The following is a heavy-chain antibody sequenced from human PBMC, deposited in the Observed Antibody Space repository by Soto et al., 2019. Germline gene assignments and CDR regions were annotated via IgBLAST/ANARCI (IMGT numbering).Heavy chain of an antibody. CDR1: GFTFNHYG. J-gene: IGHJ3*01. Sequence: QVQLVESGGGVVQPGRSLGLSCAASGFTFNHYGMHWVRQAPGKGLEWVSAISNDGSDKYYADSVKGRLTISRDNSKNTLYLQMNSLRAEDTAMHYCAKDQGIAASHGIDWGQGTMVTVSS. V-gene: IGHV3-30*18. CDR2: ISNDGSDK. CDR3: AKDQGIAASHGID. D-gene: IGHD6-13*01.